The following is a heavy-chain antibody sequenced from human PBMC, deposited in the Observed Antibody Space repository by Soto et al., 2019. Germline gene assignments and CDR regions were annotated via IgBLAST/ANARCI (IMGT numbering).Heavy chain of an antibody. CDR3: ARPLDY. Sequence: GVSLXLSFAASGFTFSSYSMSWVRQAPGKGLEWVSAISGSGGGTYYADSVKGRFTISRDNSKNTLYLQMNSLRAEDTAVYYCARPLDYWGQGTLVTVSS. CDR1: GFTFSSYS. V-gene: IGHV3-23*01. CDR2: ISGSGGGT. J-gene: IGHJ4*02.